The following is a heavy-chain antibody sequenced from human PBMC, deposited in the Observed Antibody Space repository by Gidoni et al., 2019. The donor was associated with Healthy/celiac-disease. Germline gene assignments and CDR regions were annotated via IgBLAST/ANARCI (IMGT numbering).Heavy chain of an antibody. Sequence: QGLEWMGRIIPILGIANYAQKFQGRVTITADKSTSTAYMELSSLRSEDTAVYYCARPYRAANDAFDIWGQGTMVTVSS. D-gene: IGHD3-16*01. V-gene: IGHV1-69*02. CDR2: IIPILGIA. J-gene: IGHJ3*02. CDR3: ARPYRAANDAFDI.